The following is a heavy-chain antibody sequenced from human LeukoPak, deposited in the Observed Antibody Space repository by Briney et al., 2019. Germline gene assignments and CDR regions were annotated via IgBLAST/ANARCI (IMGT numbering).Heavy chain of an antibody. CDR1: GFTFDDYA. CDR3: EKDGGTRYGYYMDV. D-gene: IGHD1-7*01. Sequence: QAGGSLRLSCAASGFTFDDYAMHWVRQAPGKGLEWVSLISWDGGSTYYADSVKGRFTISRDNSKNSLYLQMNSLRAEDTALYYCEKDGGTRYGYYMDVWGKGTTVTVSS. J-gene: IGHJ6*03. V-gene: IGHV3-43D*03. CDR2: ISWDGGST.